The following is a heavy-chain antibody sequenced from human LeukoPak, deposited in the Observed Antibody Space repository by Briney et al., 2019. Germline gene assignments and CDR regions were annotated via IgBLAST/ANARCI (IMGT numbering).Heavy chain of an antibody. CDR3: ARYLIHYSSTSCYENWFDP. V-gene: IGHV4-59*06. J-gene: IGHJ5*02. Sequence: SETLSLTCTVSGGSISSYYWSWIRQHPGKGLEWIGYIYYSGSTYYNPSLKSRVTISVDTSKNQFSLKLSSVTAADTAVYYCARYLIHYSSTSCYENWFDPWGQGTLVTVSS. CDR1: GGSISSYY. CDR2: IYYSGST. D-gene: IGHD2-2*01.